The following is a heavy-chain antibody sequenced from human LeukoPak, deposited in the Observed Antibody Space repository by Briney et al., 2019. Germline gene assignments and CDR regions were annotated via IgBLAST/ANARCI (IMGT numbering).Heavy chain of an antibody. CDR1: EFAVKSSY. CDR3: ARDSAGNQYSSGNFDL. J-gene: IGHJ4*02. V-gene: IGHV3-53*01. CDR2: LYAGGES. D-gene: IGHD3-10*01. Sequence: PGGSLRLSCAASEFAVKSSYMNWVRQAPGKGLEWVSVLYAGGESYYADSVLGRFTISRDNSNNTVFLEMNSLTADDTAVYFCARDSAGNQYSSGNFDLWGQGTLVTVSS.